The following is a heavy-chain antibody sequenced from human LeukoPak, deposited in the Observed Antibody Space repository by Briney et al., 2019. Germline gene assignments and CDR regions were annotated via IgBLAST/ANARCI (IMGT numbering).Heavy chain of an antibody. D-gene: IGHD3-16*01. Sequence: GGSLRLSCAASGFTFSSYSMNWVRQAPGKWLEWVSSISSSSSYIYYADSVKGRFTISRDNAKNSLYLQMNSLRAEDTAVYYCARLGAGRYYFDYWGQGTLVTVSS. J-gene: IGHJ4*02. CDR3: ARLGAGRYYFDY. CDR2: ISSSSSYI. CDR1: GFTFSSYS. V-gene: IGHV3-21*01.